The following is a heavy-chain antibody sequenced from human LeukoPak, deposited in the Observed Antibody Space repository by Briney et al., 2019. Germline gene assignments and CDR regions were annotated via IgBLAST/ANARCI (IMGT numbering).Heavy chain of an antibody. J-gene: IGHJ2*01. V-gene: IGHV4-39*07. CDR1: REAITSSRFN. CDR2: IHESVDT. CDR3: ARDTRFDSSGYRHVFWFFDL. Sequence: PPETPCLTCAVSREAITSSRFNWGCGRQTPREWLELSVTIHESVDTSHHPSLKSRATLSRDTRTNHFSLRLTYVIAADTAVYYCARDTRFDSSGYRHVFWFFDLWGRGTLVTVSS. D-gene: IGHD3-22*01.